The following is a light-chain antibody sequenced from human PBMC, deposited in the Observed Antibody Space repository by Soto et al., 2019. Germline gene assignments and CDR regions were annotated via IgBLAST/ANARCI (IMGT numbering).Light chain of an antibody. CDR2: KIP. CDR1: QMVLHSDGNIY. CDR3: MQVTHFPWT. V-gene: IGKV2-24*01. Sequence: IVMTQTPLSSPVTLVQLSCMSCVSIQMVLHSDGNIYLSWLMQRPGQPPRLLIHKIPNRFSGVPDRFSGSGAGRDFTLKISRVEAEDVGVYYCMQVTHFPWTFGQGTKVDIK. J-gene: IGKJ1*01.